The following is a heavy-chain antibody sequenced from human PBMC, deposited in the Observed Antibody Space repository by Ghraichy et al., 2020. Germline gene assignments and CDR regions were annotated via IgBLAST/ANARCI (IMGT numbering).Heavy chain of an antibody. CDR2: IGASDGST. CDR3: AKKTVDRGLS. Sequence: GGSLRLSCAASGFTFSSSAMTWVRQAPGKGLEWVSAIGASDGSTFYADSVKGRFTISRDNPKNTLYMQMNSLRAEDTAVYYCAKKTVDRGLSWGQGTLVTVSS. V-gene: IGHV3-23*01. CDR1: GFTFSSSA. J-gene: IGHJ5*02. D-gene: IGHD3/OR15-3a*01.